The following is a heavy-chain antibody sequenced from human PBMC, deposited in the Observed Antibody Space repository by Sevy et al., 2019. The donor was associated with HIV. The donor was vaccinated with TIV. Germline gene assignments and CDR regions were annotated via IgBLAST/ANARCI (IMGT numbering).Heavy chain of an antibody. CDR2: INGRGGST. D-gene: IGHD3-22*01. Sequence: GGSLRLSFAASGLASGFTFSSFAMSWVRQLPGKGLEWVSTINGRGGSTYYADSVKGRFTLSRDNSNNTLYLQMNSLRAEDTAMYYCANFYYYGSSAYYFPLWGQGTLVTVSS. J-gene: IGHJ4*02. V-gene: IGHV3-23*01. CDR1: GFTFSSFA. CDR3: ANFYYYGSSAYYFPL.